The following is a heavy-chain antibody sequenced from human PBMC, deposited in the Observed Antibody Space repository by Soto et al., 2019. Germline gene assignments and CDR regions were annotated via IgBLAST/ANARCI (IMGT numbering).Heavy chain of an antibody. CDR1: GGSISSIDYF. D-gene: IGHD2-2*01. Sequence: SETLSLTCSVSGGSISSIDYFCSWIRQPPGKGLEWIGFIYHTGTTYYNPSLRSRVTISIDTSKSQFSMKLNSVTAADTAVYYCARVMAAMQNWLDPWGQGTLVTVSS. CDR2: IYHTGTT. J-gene: IGHJ5*02. CDR3: ARVMAAMQNWLDP. V-gene: IGHV4-30-4*01.